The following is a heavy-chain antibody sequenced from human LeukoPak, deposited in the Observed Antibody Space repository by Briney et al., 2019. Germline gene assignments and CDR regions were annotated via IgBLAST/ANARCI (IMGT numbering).Heavy chain of an antibody. V-gene: IGHV4-59*01. CDR2: IYYSGTT. D-gene: IGHD4-23*01. Sequence: SETLSLTCTVSGGSISSYYWSWIRQPPGKGLEWLGYIYYSGTTNYNPTLKSRVTISVDTSKNQFSLKLSSVTAVDTAVYNSASDRYGGNSGEFDYWGQGPLVTVST. CDR3: ASDRYGGNSGEFDY. CDR1: GGSISSYY. J-gene: IGHJ4*02.